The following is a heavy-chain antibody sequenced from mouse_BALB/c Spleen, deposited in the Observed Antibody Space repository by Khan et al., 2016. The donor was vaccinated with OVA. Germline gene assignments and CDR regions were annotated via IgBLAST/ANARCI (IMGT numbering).Heavy chain of an antibody. D-gene: IGHD3-3*01. J-gene: IGHJ4*01. V-gene: IGHV1-22*01. CDR2: INPKNGAT. CDR3: ARDAGRY. CDR1: GYTFSEYT. Sequence: EVQLQQSGPELVKPGASVKMSCKTSGYTFSEYTLHWVKQSHGKSLEWIGDINPKNGATSYNQKFKGKATLTVDKSSSTAYMEFRSLTSEDSAVYYCARDAGRYWGQGTSVTVSS.